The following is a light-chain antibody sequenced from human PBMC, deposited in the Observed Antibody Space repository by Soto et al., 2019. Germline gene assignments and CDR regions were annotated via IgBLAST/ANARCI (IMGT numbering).Light chain of an antibody. CDR1: QRVSSY. CDR2: DAS. V-gene: IGKV3-11*01. Sequence: EIGLRQSPATLSGSPGERATLSCRDSQRVSSYLAAHQQKPGQPPRLLIYDASTRATGVAGRFSGSGSGTDFPLTISSLEAEDFAVYYSPPYGSSTITSGQGTRLEI. J-gene: IGKJ5*01. CDR3: PPYGSSTIT.